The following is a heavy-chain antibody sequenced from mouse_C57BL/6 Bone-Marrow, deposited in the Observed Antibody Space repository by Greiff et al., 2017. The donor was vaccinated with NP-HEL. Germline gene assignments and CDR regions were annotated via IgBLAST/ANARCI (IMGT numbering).Heavy chain of an antibody. Sequence: EVKLMVSGGGLVQPGGSLKLSCAASGFTFSDYYMYWVRQTPEKRLEWVAYISNGGGSTYYPDTVKGRFTISKDNAKNTLYLQMSRRKSEDTAMYYCARHNSNPYAYWGQGTLVTVSA. V-gene: IGHV5-12*01. CDR3: ARHNSNPYAY. J-gene: IGHJ3*01. CDR2: ISNGGGST. D-gene: IGHD2-5*01. CDR1: GFTFSDYY.